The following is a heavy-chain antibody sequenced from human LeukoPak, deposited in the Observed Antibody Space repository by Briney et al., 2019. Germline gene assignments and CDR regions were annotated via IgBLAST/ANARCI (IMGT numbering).Heavy chain of an antibody. J-gene: IGHJ4*02. D-gene: IGHD3-22*01. CDR3: ARLSGYSSGHYYSDY. V-gene: IGHV4-59*01. CDR1: GGSISSDY. CDR2: IYYRGST. Sequence: SETLSLTCTVSGGSISSDYWSWIRQPPGKGLEWIGYIYYRGSTNYDPSLKSRVTISVDTSKNQFSLKLSSVTAADTAVYYCARLSGYSSGHYYSDYWGQGTLVTVSS.